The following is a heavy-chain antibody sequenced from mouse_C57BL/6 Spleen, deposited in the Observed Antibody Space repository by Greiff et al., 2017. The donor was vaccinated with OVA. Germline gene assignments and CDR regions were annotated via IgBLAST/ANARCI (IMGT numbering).Heavy chain of an antibody. CDR3: AGGYEYYCDY. CDR2: LYPGRGNT. J-gene: IGHJ2*01. Sequence: VQLQQSGAELVRPGASVKLSCKASGYTFTDYYINWVKQRPGQGLEWIAMLYPGRGNTYSTEKFKGKSTLTADKSSSPAYMQLSSLTSEDYAVYFCAGGYEYYCDYWGQGTTRTVSS. CDR1: GYTFTDYY. V-gene: IGHV1-76*01. D-gene: IGHD2-2*01.